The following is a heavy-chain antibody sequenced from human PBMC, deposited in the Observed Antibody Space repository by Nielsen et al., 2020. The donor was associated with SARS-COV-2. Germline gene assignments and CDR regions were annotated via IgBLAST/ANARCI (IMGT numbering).Heavy chain of an antibody. D-gene: IGHD3-22*01. CDR3: ARDEGNLMIVVVITIDY. J-gene: IGHJ4*02. CDR1: GFTFSSYD. V-gene: IGHV3-30-3*01. Sequence: GESLKIYCAASGFTFSSYDMHWVRQAPGKGLEWVAVISYDGSNKYYADSVKGRFTISRDNFKNTLYLQMNSLRAEDTAVYYCARDEGNLMIVVVITIDYWGQGTLVTVSS. CDR2: ISYDGSNK.